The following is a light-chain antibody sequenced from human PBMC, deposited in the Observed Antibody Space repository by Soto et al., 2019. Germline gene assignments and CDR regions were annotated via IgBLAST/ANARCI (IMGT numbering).Light chain of an antibody. CDR3: QQFDNLPLT. CDR1: QDISNY. J-gene: IGKJ4*01. Sequence: DIQMIQSPSSLSASVGDRVTITCQASQDISNYLNWYQQKPGKAPKILIYDASVLEAGVPSRFGGGGSGTHFTLTISSLQAEDVATYYCQQFDNLPLTFGGGTKVEIK. V-gene: IGKV1-33*01. CDR2: DAS.